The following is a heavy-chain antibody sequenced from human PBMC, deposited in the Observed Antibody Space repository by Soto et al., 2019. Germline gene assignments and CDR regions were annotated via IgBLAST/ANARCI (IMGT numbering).Heavy chain of an antibody. CDR1: GFTFSSYA. CDR2: ISGSGGST. CDR3: ATHSGSPPERYFDY. J-gene: IGHJ4*02. Sequence: GGSLRLSCAASGFTFSSYAMSWVRQAPGKGLEWVSAISGSGGSTYYADSVKGRFTISRDNSKNTLYLQMNSLRAEDTAVYYCATHSGSPPERYFDYWGQGTLVTVSS. V-gene: IGHV3-23*01. D-gene: IGHD1-26*01.